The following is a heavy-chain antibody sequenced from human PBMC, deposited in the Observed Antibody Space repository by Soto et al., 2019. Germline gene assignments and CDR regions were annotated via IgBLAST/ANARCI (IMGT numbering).Heavy chain of an antibody. D-gene: IGHD1-1*01. CDR1: GGSISSGEYY. V-gene: IGHV4-30-4*01. CDR3: ARRYGYSFDY. CDR2: ISYSGST. J-gene: IGHJ4*02. Sequence: SETLSLTCTVSGGSISSGEYYWTWIRQPPGKGLEWIGYISYSGSTHYSPSLKSRVSITVDTSKNQFSLNLASVSAEDTAVYYCARRYGYSFDYWGQGTLVTVSS.